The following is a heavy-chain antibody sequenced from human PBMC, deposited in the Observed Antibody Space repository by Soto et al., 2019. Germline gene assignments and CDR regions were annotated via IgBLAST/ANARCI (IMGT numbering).Heavy chain of an antibody. D-gene: IGHD6-19*01. CDR3: ARAIAVAGWGGMDV. Sequence: GESLKISCKVSGYSFTSYWIGCLRQMPVKCLEWMGIIYHVDSDTRYSPSFQGQVTISADKSISTASLQWSSLKASDTDMYYCARAIAVAGWGGMDVWGQGTTVNVSS. J-gene: IGHJ6*02. CDR2: IYHVDSDT. CDR1: GYSFTSYW. V-gene: IGHV5-51*01.